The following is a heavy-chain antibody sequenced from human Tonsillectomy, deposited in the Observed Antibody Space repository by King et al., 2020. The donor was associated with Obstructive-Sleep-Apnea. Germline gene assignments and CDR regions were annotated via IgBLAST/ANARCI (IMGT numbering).Heavy chain of an antibody. Sequence: VTLKESGPALVKPTQTLTLTCTFSGFSLSTSGMCVSWIRQPPGKALEWLARIDWDDDKYYSTSLKTRLTISKDTSKNQVVLTMTNMDPVDTATYYCARTQGGYYILTGPYWYFDLWGRGTLVTVSS. CDR2: IDWDDDK. CDR1: GFSLSTSGMC. V-gene: IGHV2-70*11. CDR3: ARTQGGYYILTGPYWYFDL. D-gene: IGHD3-9*01. J-gene: IGHJ2*01.